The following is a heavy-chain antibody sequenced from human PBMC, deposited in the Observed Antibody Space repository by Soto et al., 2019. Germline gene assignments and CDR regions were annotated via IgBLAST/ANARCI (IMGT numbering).Heavy chain of an antibody. CDR2: IPYDGSNK. CDR1: GFTFSSYA. D-gene: IGHD5-12*01. V-gene: IGHV3-30-3*01. CDR3: ARDLMATNLWAFYFDY. Sequence: GGSLRLSCAASGFTFSSYAMHWVRQAPGKGLEWVAVIPYDGSNKYYADSVKGRFTISRDNSKNTLYLQMNSLRAEDTAVYYCARDLMATNLWAFYFDYWGQGTLVTVSS. J-gene: IGHJ4*02.